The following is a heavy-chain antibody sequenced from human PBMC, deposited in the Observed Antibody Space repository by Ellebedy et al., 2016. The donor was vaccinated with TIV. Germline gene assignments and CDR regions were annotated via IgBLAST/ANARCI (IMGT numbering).Heavy chain of an antibody. CDR1: GGSISSYY. J-gene: IGHJ6*02. CDR3: AREISYYYGMDV. CDR2: IYYTGSI. V-gene: IGHV4-59*12. D-gene: IGHD3-3*01. Sequence: MPSETLSLTCTVSGGSISSYYWSWIRQPPGKGLEWIAYIYYTGSINAHPSLKSRVTTAIDMSKNQFSLKLSSVTAADTAVFYCAREISYYYGMDVWGQGTTVTVSS.